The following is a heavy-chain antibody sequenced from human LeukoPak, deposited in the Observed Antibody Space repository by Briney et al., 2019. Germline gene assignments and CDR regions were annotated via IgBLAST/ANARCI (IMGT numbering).Heavy chain of an antibody. CDR3: ARGTGFYDSSGHSYRGYFHS. CDR1: GGSISSHY. D-gene: IGHD3-22*01. CDR2: IYYSGTT. V-gene: IGHV4-59*11. Sequence: PWETLSLTCTVSGGSISSHYWSWFRQTPGERPEWIAFIYYSGTTNYNPSLKGRVTISIDSSKNQFSLKLSSVTAADTAIYYCARGTGFYDSSGHSYRGYFHSWGQGTLLPVSS. J-gene: IGHJ4*02.